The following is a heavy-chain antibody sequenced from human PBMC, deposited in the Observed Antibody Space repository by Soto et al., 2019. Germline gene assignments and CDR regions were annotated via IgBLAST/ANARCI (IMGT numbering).Heavy chain of an antibody. Sequence: GESLKISCKGSGYSFSNWWIAWVRQMPGKGLEYMGIIYPSDSQTRYSPSFQGQVTISADKSISTAYLQWTSLEASDTAMYYCARKFAPEFFDSWGQGTLVTVSS. J-gene: IGHJ4*02. CDR2: IYPSDSQT. CDR1: GYSFSNWW. D-gene: IGHD3-10*01. V-gene: IGHV5-51*01. CDR3: ARKFAPEFFDS.